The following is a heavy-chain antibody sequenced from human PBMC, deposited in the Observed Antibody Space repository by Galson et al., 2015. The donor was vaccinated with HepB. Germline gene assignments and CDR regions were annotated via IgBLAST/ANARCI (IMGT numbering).Heavy chain of an antibody. J-gene: IGHJ4*02. Sequence: SVKVSCKASGFTFTSSAVQWVRQARGQRLEWIGWTVVGSGNTNYAQKFQERVTITRDMSTSTAYMELSSLRSEDTAVYFCAADRLWFGVRGFDFWGQGTLVTVSS. CDR3: AADRLWFGVRGFDF. V-gene: IGHV1-58*01. CDR2: TVVGSGNT. CDR1: GFTFTSSA. D-gene: IGHD3-10*01.